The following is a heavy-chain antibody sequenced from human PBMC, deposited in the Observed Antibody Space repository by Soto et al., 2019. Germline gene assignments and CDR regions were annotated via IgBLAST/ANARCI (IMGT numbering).Heavy chain of an antibody. V-gene: IGHV3-30*18. J-gene: IGHJ4*02. D-gene: IGHD6-19*01. CDR3: AKKGTYTSGWYHYYDS. CDR1: GFTFSNFG. Sequence: QVQLVESGGAVVQPGASLRLSCAASGFTFSNFGMHWVRQAPGQGLEWVALVSDDGTKKYYADSGKGRFTISRDNSRNTLSVQMNSLRAEDTALYYCAKKGTYTSGWYHYYDSWGQGTLVTVSS. CDR2: VSDDGTKK.